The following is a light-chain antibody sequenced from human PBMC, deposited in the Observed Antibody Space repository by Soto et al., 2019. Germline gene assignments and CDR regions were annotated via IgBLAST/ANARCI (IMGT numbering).Light chain of an antibody. CDR2: GAS. Sequence: IGMSKSPTHRSVYPEEKGSLYFRANQSVSSNLAWYQQKPGQAPRLLICGASTRATGIPARFSGSGSGTEFTLTISSLQSEDFAVYYCQQYNNWPPWTLGQGPKVDIK. V-gene: IGKV3-15*01. CDR1: QSVSSN. CDR3: QQYNNWPPWT. J-gene: IGKJ1*01.